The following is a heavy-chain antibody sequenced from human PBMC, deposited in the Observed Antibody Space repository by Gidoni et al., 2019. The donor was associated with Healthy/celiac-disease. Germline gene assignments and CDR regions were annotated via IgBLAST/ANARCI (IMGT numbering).Heavy chain of an antibody. D-gene: IGHD3-10*01. CDR1: GGTFSSYA. J-gene: IGHJ4*02. Sequence: QVQLVQSGAEVKKPGSSVTVSCKASGGTFSSYAISWVRQAPGQGLEWMGRIIPILGIANYAQKFQGRVTITADKSTSTAYMELSSLRSEDTAVYYCATLVWDYYYGSGKQDFWLDYWGQGTLVTVSS. CDR2: IIPILGIA. V-gene: IGHV1-69*04. CDR3: ATLVWDYYYGSGKQDFWLDY.